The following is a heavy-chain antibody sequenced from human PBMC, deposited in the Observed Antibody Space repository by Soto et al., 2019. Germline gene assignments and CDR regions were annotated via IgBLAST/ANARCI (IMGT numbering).Heavy chain of an antibody. Sequence: VQLVESGGGVVQPGRSLRLSCAASGFTFIDYAMHWVRQAPGKGLEWVAVVSHDGRNTHYADSVKGRFTISRDSSKKTVSLEMTSLRAEDTAVYYCANGGRQWLVTSDFNYWGQGALVTVSS. J-gene: IGHJ4*02. D-gene: IGHD6-19*01. CDR1: GFTFIDYA. CDR2: VSHDGRNT. CDR3: ANGGRQWLVTSDFNY. V-gene: IGHV3-30*18.